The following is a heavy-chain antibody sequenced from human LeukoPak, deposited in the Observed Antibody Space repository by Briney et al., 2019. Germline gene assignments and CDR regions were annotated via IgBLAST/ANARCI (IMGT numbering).Heavy chain of an antibody. J-gene: IGHJ4*02. CDR2: IYPGDSDT. V-gene: IGHV5-51*01. CDR1: GYSFTSYW. CDR3: ARQVKRAVAGNRYFDY. Sequence: GESLKISCQGSGYSFTSYWIGWVRQMPGKGLEWMGIIYPGDSDTRYSPSFQGQVTISADKSISTAYLQWSSLKASDTAMYYCARQVKRAVAGNRYFDYWGQGTLVTVSS. D-gene: IGHD6-19*01.